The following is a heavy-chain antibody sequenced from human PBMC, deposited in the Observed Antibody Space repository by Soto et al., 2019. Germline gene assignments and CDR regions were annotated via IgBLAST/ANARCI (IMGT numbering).Heavy chain of an antibody. D-gene: IGHD5-18*01. CDR3: ASGIQLWLRRINNGYSG. J-gene: IGHJ4*02. CDR2: IMPMFGTA. CDR1: GGTFSTYA. Sequence: QVQLVQSGAEVKKPESSVKVSCKAPGGTFSTYAISWVRRAHGQGLEWMGGIMPMFGTANYAQRFQDRVTITADESTNTVYMELSSLRSEDTAVYFCASGIQLWLRRINNGYSGWGQGTLVTVSS. V-gene: IGHV1-69*12.